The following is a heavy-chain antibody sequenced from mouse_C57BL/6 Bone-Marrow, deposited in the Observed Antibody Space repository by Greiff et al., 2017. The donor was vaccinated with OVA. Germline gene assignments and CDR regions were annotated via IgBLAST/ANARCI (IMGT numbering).Heavy chain of an antibody. Sequence: QVQLQQPGAELVKPGASVKLSCKASGYTFTSYWMHWVKQRPGQGLEWIGMIHPNSGSNNYNEKFKSKATLTVDKSSSTAYMQLSSLTSDDSAVYYCARTYLYYFDYWGQGTTLTVSS. J-gene: IGHJ2*01. V-gene: IGHV1-64*01. CDR3: ARTYLYYFDY. D-gene: IGHD5-1*01. CDR1: GYTFTSYW. CDR2: IHPNSGSN.